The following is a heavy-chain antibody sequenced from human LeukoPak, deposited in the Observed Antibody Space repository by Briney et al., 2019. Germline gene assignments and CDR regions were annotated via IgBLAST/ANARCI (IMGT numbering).Heavy chain of an antibody. J-gene: IGHJ4*02. CDR1: GFAFSTYW. CDR2: IDSDGRSTRSP. D-gene: IGHD4-17*01. Sequence: GGSLRLSCAASGFAFSTYWMHWVRQVPGKGLVWVARIDSDGRSTRSPSYAESVKGRFTISRDNAKNSLSLQMNGLRAEDTAVYYCARARGMDDYGDYRIIWGQGTLVTVSS. V-gene: IGHV3-74*01. CDR3: ARARGMDDYGDYRII.